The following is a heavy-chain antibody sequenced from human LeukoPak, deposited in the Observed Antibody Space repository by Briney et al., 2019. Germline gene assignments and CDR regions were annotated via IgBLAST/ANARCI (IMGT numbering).Heavy chain of an antibody. CDR3: AKDPPSLRYFDWLPKNDY. J-gene: IGHJ4*02. Sequence: PGGSLRLSCAASGFTFSSYAMSWVRQAPGEGLEWVSAISGSGGSTYYADSVKGRFTISRDNSKNTLYLQMNSLRAEDTAVYYCAKDPPSLRYFDWLPKNDYWGQGTLVTVSS. CDR1: GFTFSSYA. CDR2: ISGSGGST. D-gene: IGHD3-9*01. V-gene: IGHV3-23*01.